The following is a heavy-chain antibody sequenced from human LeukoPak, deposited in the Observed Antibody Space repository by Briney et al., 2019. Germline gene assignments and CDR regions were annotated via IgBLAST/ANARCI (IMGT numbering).Heavy chain of an antibody. Sequence: GESLKISCKGSGYSFTNHWIAWVRQMPGRGLEWMGIIYPGDSDTRYSPSFQGQVTISADKSINTAYLQWSSLKASDTAIYYCARPPKGNSAGGYDPWGQGTLVTVSS. CDR1: GYSFTNHW. CDR2: IYPGDSDT. D-gene: IGHD1/OR15-1a*01. J-gene: IGHJ5*02. CDR3: ARPPKGNSAGGYDP. V-gene: IGHV5-51*01.